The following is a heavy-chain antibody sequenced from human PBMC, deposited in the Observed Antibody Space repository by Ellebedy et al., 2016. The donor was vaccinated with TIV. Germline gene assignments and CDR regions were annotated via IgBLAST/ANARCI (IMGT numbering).Heavy chain of an antibody. V-gene: IGHV3-23*01. D-gene: IGHD1-20*01. Sequence: GESLKISCAASGFTFSSYAMSWVRQAQGKGLEWVSTISGSADSIYYADSVKGRFTISRDSSGNTLYLQMNSLRAEDTAIYYCAKDPITPASFVYFDYWGQGTLVTVSS. CDR2: ISGSADSI. J-gene: IGHJ4*02. CDR1: GFTFSSYA. CDR3: AKDPITPASFVYFDY.